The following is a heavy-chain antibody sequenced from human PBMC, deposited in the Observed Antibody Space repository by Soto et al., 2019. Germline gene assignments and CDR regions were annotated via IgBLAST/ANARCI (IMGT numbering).Heavy chain of an antibody. D-gene: IGHD2-2*01. J-gene: IGHJ4*02. CDR3: AKVASMETLDY. CDR1: GSSISGDY. CDR2: IYCIGYT. Sequence: SETLSLTCSVSGSSISGDYWSCIRRPRRRGLEWVGSIYCIGYTKYRPPSMSRVTISVDTSKNQFYLRLNSVTAADTAVYYCAKVASMETLDYWGQGTLVTVSS. V-gene: IGHV4-59*01.